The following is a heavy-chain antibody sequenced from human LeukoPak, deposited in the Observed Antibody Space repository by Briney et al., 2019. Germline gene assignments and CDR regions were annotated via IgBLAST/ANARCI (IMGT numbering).Heavy chain of an antibody. D-gene: IGHD2-2*01. V-gene: IGHV3-23*01. Sequence: PGGSLRLSCAASGFTFSRYAMSWVRQAPGKGLEWVSVISGSGGSAFYADSVKGRFTISRDNSKNTLFLQMNGLRAEDTAVYYCAKDRSCSGSSCNVGSWGQGTMVTVSS. CDR3: AKDRSCSGSSCNVGS. CDR1: GFTFSRYA. CDR2: ISGSGGSA. J-gene: IGHJ3*01.